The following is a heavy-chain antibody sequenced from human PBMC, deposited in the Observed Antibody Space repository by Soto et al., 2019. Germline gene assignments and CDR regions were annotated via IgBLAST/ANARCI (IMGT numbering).Heavy chain of an antibody. D-gene: IGHD2-15*01. V-gene: IGHV3-11*06. CDR2: ISSRSSEI. Sequence: GGSLRLSCVVSGFTFSDHYMNWVRQAPGKGLQWVAYISSRSSEINYADPVKGRFTISRDNAKNSVFLHMTSLTAEDTGVYFCARGDGAVGAAIDIWGQGTLVTVSS. CDR3: ARGDGAVGAAIDI. J-gene: IGHJ4*02. CDR1: GFTFSDHY.